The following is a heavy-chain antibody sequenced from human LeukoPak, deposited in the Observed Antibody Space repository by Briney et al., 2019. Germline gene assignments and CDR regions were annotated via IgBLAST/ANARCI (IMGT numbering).Heavy chain of an antibody. CDR1: GFIFSDYN. D-gene: IGHD3-16*02. CDR3: ARADYDYVWGSYRQYYFDY. Sequence: PGGSLRLSCAASGFIFSDYNMRWIRQAPGKGLEWVANIKQDGSEKYYVDSVKGRFTISRDNAKNSLYLQMNSLRAEDTAVYYCARADYDYVWGSYRQYYFDYWGQGTLVTVSP. J-gene: IGHJ4*02. CDR2: IKQDGSEK. V-gene: IGHV3-7*01.